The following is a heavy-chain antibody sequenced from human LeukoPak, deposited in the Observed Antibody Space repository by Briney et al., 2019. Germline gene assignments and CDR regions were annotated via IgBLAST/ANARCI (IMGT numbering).Heavy chain of an antibody. CDR2: INPSGGST. CDR3: ARPPQEYCSGGSCYEGAFDI. V-gene: IGHV1-46*01. CDR1: GYTFTSYY. Sequence: ASVKVSCKTSGYTFTSYYMHWVRQAPGQGLEWMGIINPSGGSTSYAQKFQGRVTMTRDKSISTAYLQWSSLKASDTAMYYCARPPQEYCSGGSCYEGAFDIWGQGTMVTVSS. D-gene: IGHD2-15*01. J-gene: IGHJ3*02.